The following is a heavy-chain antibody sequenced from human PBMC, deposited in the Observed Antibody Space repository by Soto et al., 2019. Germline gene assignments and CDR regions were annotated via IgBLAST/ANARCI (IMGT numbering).Heavy chain of an antibody. V-gene: IGHV4-59*08. CDR2: IYYSGST. CDR3: ERLAVAGTPDWFYP. Sequence: SETLSLTCTVSGGSISSYYWSWIRQPPGKGLEWIGYIYYSGSTNYNPSLKSRVTISVDTSKNQFSLKLSSVTAADTAVYYCERLAVAGTPDWFYPWGQRTSVTVSS. D-gene: IGHD6-19*01. J-gene: IGHJ5*02. CDR1: GGSISSYY.